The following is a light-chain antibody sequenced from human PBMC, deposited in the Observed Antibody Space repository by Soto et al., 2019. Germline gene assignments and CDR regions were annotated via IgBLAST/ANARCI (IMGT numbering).Light chain of an antibody. J-gene: IGKJ1*01. CDR3: QNYNRAPWT. CDR2: GAS. Sequence: DIQMTQSPSSLSASVGDRVTITCRASEDISNYLAWYQQKPGKVPKLLIYGASTLQSGVPSRFSGSGSGTDFTPTISILQTEDVATYYCQNYNRAPWTFGQGTKVESK. V-gene: IGKV1-27*01. CDR1: EDISNY.